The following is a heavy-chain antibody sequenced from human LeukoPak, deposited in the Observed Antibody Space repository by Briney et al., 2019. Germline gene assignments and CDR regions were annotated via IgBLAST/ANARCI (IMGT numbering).Heavy chain of an antibody. CDR1: GGSISSGSYY. J-gene: IGHJ4*02. D-gene: IGHD7-27*01. Sequence: SETLSLTCTVSGGSISSGSYYWSWIRQPAGKGLEWIVRIYTSGSTNYNPSLKSRVTISVDTSKNQFSLRLSSVTAADTAVYYCASSNALVWGYFDYWGQGTLVTVSS. V-gene: IGHV4-61*02. CDR3: ASSNALVWGYFDY. CDR2: IYTSGST.